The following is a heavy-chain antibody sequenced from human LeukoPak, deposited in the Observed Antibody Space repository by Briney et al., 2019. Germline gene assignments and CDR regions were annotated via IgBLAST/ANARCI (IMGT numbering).Heavy chain of an antibody. CDR3: ARDSRASGLDY. CDR2: IYYSGST. D-gene: IGHD6-19*01. Sequence: SETLSLTCTVSGGSISSSSYYWGWIRQPPGKGLEWIGSIYYSGSTYYNPSLKSRVTISVDTSKNQFSLKLSSVTAADTAVYYCARDSRASGLDYWGQGTLVTVSS. J-gene: IGHJ4*02. V-gene: IGHV4-39*07. CDR1: GGSISSSSYY.